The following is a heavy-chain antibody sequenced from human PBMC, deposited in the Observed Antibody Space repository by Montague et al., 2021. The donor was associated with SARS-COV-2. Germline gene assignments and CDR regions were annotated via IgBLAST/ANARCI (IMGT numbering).Heavy chain of an antibody. V-gene: IGHV6-1*01. CDR1: GDSVSSKSVA. CDR2: PYYRSKWAS. Sequence: CAISGDSVSSKSVAWNWIRQSPSRGLEWLGRPYYRSKWASDYAESVKRRLVITPDTSKNQVSLQLNSVIPEDTAVYFCASSGITLTGLDAFDIWGQGTMVTVSS. CDR3: ASSGITLTGLDAFDI. D-gene: IGHD3-9*01. J-gene: IGHJ3*02.